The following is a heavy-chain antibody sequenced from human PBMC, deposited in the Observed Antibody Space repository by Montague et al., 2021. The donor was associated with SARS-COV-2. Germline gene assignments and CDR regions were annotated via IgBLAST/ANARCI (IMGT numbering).Heavy chain of an antibody. J-gene: IGHJ4*02. CDR2: VLYNKGT. Sequence: SETLSLTCTVSGVSVTDYYWSWIRQPPGKGLEWVRDVLYNKGTNFNPSLKSRVTISIDSPKNQFSLKLSSVTAADTAVYYCARSLDPSGTYYLAYWGQGTLVTVSS. CDR3: ARSLDPSGTYYLAY. D-gene: IGHD3-10*01. CDR1: GVSVTDYY. V-gene: IGHV4-59*02.